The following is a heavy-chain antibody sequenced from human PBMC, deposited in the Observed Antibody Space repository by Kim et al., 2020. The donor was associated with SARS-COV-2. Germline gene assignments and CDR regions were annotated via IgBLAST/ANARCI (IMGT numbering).Heavy chain of an antibody. V-gene: IGHV4-31*02. CDR3: ARDRVVVPTTRNWFDP. J-gene: IGHJ5*02. Sequence: PSVKRRVTISVDTSKTQFSLELSSVTAADTVVYYCARDRVVVPTTRNWFDPWGQGTLVTVSS. D-gene: IGHD2-2*01.